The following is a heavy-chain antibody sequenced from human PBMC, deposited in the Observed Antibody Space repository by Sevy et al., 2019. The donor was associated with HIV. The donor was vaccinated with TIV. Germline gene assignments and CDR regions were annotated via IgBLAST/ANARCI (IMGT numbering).Heavy chain of an antibody. CDR2: IYHSGST. CDR3: ARDFRESILMDYGMDV. V-gene: IGHV4-4*02. J-gene: IGHJ6*02. CDR1: GGSISSSNW. Sequence: SETLSLTCAVSGGSISSSNWRSWVRQPPGKGLEWIGEIYHSGSTNYNPSLKSRVTISVDKSKNQFSLKLSSVTAADTAVYYCARDFRESILMDYGMDVWGQGTTVTVSS. D-gene: IGHD2-8*01.